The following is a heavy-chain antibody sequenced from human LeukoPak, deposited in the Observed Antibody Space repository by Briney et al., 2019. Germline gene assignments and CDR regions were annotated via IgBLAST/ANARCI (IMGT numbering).Heavy chain of an antibody. CDR1: AFTFSEYW. V-gene: IGHV3-7*01. J-gene: IGHJ6*02. D-gene: IGHD3-16*01. CDR3: VRFGYAYGMDV. Sequence: PGGSLRLSCAASAFTFSEYWMTWVRQAPVKGLEWVATIKGDGSEIYYVDSVKGRFAISRGNAKNSLYLQMNSLRVDDTAVYYCVRFGYAYGMDVWGQGTTVTV. CDR2: IKGDGSEI.